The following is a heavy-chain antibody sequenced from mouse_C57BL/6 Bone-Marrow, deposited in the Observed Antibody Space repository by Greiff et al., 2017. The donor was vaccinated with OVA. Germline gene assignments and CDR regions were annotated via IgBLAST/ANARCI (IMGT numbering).Heavy chain of an antibody. Sequence: QVQLQQPGAELVKPGASVKLSCKASGYTFTSYWMHWVKQRPGQGLEWIGMIHPNSGSTNYNEKFKSKATLTVDKSSSTAYMQLSSLTSEDSAVYYCARRGYYYGSSYAMDYWGQGTSVTVSS. CDR3: ARRGYYYGSSYAMDY. V-gene: IGHV1-64*01. CDR1: GYTFTSYW. CDR2: IHPNSGST. J-gene: IGHJ4*01. D-gene: IGHD1-1*01.